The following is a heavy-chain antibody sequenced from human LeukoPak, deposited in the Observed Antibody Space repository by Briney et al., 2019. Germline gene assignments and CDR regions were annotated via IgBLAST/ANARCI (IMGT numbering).Heavy chain of an antibody. CDR3: ARVLIAVAAYFDY. V-gene: IGHV3-53*01. J-gene: IGHJ4*02. Sequence: QPGGSLRLSCAASGFTVSSNYMSWVRQAPGKGLEWVSVIYSGGSTYYADSVKGRFTISRDNSKDTLYLQMNSLRAEDTAVYYCARVLIAVAAYFDYWGQGTLVTVSS. CDR2: IYSGGST. CDR1: GFTVSSNY. D-gene: IGHD6-19*01.